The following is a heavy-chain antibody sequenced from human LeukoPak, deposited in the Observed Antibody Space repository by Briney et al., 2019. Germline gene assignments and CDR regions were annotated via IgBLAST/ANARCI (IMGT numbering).Heavy chain of an antibody. Sequence: GGSLRLSCAASGFPFSSYWMHWVRQAPGKGLVWVSRIKSDGSSTSYADSVKGRFTISRDNAKNTVYLQMNSLRVEDTAVYYCARGRVRGAYYYGMDVWGQGTTVTVSS. J-gene: IGHJ6*02. V-gene: IGHV3-74*01. D-gene: IGHD3-10*01. CDR2: IKSDGSST. CDR3: ARGRVRGAYYYGMDV. CDR1: GFPFSSYW.